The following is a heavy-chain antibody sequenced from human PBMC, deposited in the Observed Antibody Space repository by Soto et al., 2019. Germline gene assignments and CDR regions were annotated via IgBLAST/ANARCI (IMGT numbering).Heavy chain of an antibody. V-gene: IGHV1-46*04. CDR3: ARDNSAANGVLDH. D-gene: IGHD1-1*01. CDR2: INPSARSA. CDR1: GYTFTNYY. Sequence: ASVKVSCKASGYTFTNYYLHWVRQAPGQGLEWVGMINPSARSASYAQKLRGRLTMDRDTSTTTVYMELSRLTSEDTAVYYCARDNSAANGVLDHWGLGTLVPVSS. J-gene: IGHJ4*02.